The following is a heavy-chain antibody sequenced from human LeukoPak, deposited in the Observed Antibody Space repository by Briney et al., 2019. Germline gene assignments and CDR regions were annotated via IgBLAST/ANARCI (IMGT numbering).Heavy chain of an antibody. V-gene: IGHV1-69*13. CDR3: ASGADYYYYGMDV. J-gene: IGHJ6*02. CDR1: GGTFSSYA. D-gene: IGHD1-26*01. CDR2: IIPIFGTA. Sequence: SVKVSCKASGGTFSSYAISWVRQAPGQGLEWMGGIIPIFGTANYAQKIQGRVTITADEFTNTAYMELSSLRSEDTAVYYCASGADYYYYGMDVWGQGTTVSVSS.